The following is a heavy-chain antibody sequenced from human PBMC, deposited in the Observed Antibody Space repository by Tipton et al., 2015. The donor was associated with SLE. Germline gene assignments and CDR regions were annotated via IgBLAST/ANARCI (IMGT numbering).Heavy chain of an antibody. D-gene: IGHD1-20*01. Sequence: LRLSCAVYGGSFSGYYWSWIRQPPGKGLEWIGEINHSGSTNYNPSLKSRVTISVDTSKNQFSLKLSSVTAADTAVYYCARGLVNWNYFDYWGQGTLVTVSS. CDR2: INHSGST. CDR3: ARGLVNWNYFDY. V-gene: IGHV4-34*01. CDR1: GGSFSGYY. J-gene: IGHJ4*02.